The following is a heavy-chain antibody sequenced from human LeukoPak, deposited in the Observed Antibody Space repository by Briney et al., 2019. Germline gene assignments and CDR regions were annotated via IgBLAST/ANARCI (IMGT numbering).Heavy chain of an antibody. V-gene: IGHV3-23*01. CDR1: GFTFSTYA. CDR3: AKNYFGSGSDAFDI. D-gene: IGHD3-10*01. J-gene: IGHJ3*02. CDR2: ISGSGGST. Sequence: GGSLRLSCAASGFTFSTYAMSWVRQAPGKGREWVSAISGSGGSTYYADSVKGRFTISRDNSENTLYLQMNSLRAEDTAVYFCAKNYFGSGSDAFDIWGQGTMVTVSS.